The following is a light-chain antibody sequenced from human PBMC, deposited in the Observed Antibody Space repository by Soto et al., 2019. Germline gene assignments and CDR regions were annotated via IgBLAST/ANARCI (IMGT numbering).Light chain of an antibody. V-gene: IGKV3-15*01. CDR3: QQYGSSPYT. J-gene: IGKJ5*01. CDR1: QSVSSN. CDR2: GSY. Sequence: EIVMTQSPATLSVSPGERATLSCRASQSVSSNLAWYQQNPGQAPRLLIYGSYTRATAIPARFSGSGSGTEFTLTISRLEPEDFAVYYCQQYGSSPYTFGLGTRLEIK.